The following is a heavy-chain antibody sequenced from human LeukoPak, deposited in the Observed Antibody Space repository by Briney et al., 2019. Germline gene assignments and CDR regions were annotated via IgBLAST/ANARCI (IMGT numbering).Heavy chain of an antibody. V-gene: IGHV3-21*01. D-gene: IGHD4-11*01. CDR1: GITGYS. Sequence: GGSLRLSCAASGITGYSMHWVRQAPGKGLEWVFSISSSSNSIYCADSVKGRFTIYRDNAKNSLFLQVSSLRAEDTAVYYCTTSDINYRPFDNWGQGTLVTVSS. J-gene: IGHJ4*02. CDR2: ISSSSNSI. CDR3: TTSDINYRPFDN.